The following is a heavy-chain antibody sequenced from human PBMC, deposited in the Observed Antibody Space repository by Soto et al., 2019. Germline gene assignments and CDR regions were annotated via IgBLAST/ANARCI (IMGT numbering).Heavy chain of an antibody. Sequence: QFRLVQSGAEVKKPGASVKVSCKASGYTFTSYTMHLVRQSPGQRLAWMGWINACNGNTKYSQKFQGRFTISRDTSERTAYMALSSLRSEDTAVYYCAREFRDSLHSYSSGYSYWGQGTLVTVSS. CDR3: AREFRDSLHSYSSGYSY. CDR1: GYTFTSYT. J-gene: IGHJ4*02. CDR2: INACNGNT. V-gene: IGHV1-3*01. D-gene: IGHD3-22*01.